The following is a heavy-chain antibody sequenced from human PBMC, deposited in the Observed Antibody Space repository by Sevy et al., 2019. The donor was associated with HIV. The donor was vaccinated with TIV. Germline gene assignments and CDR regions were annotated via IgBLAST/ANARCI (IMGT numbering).Heavy chain of an antibody. D-gene: IGHD6-6*01. J-gene: IGHJ4*02. V-gene: IGHV2-5*02. CDR1: GFSINTSPRG. Sequence: SSPTLVITTQTLTLTCTFSGFSINTSPRGVGWIRQPPGKALEWLAIIYWDDEKRYRPSLRSRLTITKDTSKNQVLLRVTDMVPVDTATYFCAHLYPHTSSSFDSWGQGTAVTVSS. CDR2: IYWDDEK. CDR3: AHLYPHTSSSFDS.